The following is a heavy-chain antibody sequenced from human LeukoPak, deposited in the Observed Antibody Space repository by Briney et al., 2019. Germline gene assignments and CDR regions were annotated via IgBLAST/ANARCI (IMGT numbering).Heavy chain of an antibody. D-gene: IGHD2-2*01. V-gene: IGHV4-39*01. CDR1: GVSMRSSSYN. Sequence: SETLSLTCTVSGVSMRSSSYNWGWVRQTPGEGLEWIGTISYTGNTYYNPSLKSRVTISADTSKNQFSLKLSSVTAADTAVYYCARGLSSWFDPWSQGTLVTVSS. CDR3: ARGLSSWFDP. J-gene: IGHJ5*02. CDR2: ISYTGNT.